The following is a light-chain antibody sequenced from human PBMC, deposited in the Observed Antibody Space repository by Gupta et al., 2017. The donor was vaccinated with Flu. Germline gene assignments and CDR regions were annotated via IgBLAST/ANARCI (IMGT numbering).Light chain of an antibody. CDR2: GAS. CDR1: QSVSSN. J-gene: IGKJ1*01. Sequence: EMVMTHSPATLSVSPGETATLSCRASQSVSSNLAWYQQKPGQAPRLPLYGASTRATGIPARLRGSGSGTEFTLIISSLKSADFAVYYCKQYTNGPPWTFGQGTKVEIK. CDR3: KQYTNGPPWT. V-gene: IGKV3-15*01.